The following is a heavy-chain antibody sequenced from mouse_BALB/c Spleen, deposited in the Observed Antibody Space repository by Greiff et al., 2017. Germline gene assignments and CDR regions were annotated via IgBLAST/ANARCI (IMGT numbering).Heavy chain of an antibody. Sequence: VQLQQPGAELVKPGASVKLSCKASGYTFTSYWMHWVKQRPGQGLEWIGEINPSNGRTNYNEKFKSKATLTVDTSSSTAYMQLSSLTSEDSAVYYCARERCNPYAMNYWGQGTSVTVSS. D-gene: IGHD2-1*01. CDR2: INPSNGRT. V-gene: IGHV1S81*02. CDR1: GYTFTSYW. CDR3: ARERCNPYAMNY. J-gene: IGHJ4*01.